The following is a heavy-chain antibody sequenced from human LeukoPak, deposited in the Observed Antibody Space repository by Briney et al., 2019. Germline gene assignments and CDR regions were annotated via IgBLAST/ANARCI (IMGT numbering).Heavy chain of an antibody. CDR1: GSTFSCYG. Sequence: GGSLRLSCAASGSTFSCYGMNWVRQAPGKGLEWVSYISFSGNSTYYADSVKGRFTISRDNGKNSLYLQMNSLRDDDTAVYYCVRERGNYFRYWGQGTLVTVSS. CDR3: VRERGNYFRY. V-gene: IGHV3-48*02. J-gene: IGHJ4*02. CDR2: ISFSGNST.